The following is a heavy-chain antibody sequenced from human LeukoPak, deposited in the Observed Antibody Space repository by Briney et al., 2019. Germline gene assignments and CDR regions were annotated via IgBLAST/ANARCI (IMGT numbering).Heavy chain of an antibody. V-gene: IGHV1-18*01. D-gene: IGHD2-15*01. J-gene: IGHJ5*02. CDR3: ARDAEDIVVVVAATLRIYNWFDP. CDR2: ISAYNGNT. Sequence: ASVKVSCKASGYTFTSYGISWVRQAPGQGLEWMGWISAYNGNTNYAQKLQGRVTMTTDTSTSTAYMELRSLRSDDTAVYYCARDAEDIVVVVAATLRIYNWFDPWGQGTLVTVSS. CDR1: GYTFTSYG.